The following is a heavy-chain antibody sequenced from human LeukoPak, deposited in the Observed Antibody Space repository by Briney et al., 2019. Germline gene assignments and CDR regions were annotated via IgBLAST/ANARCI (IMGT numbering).Heavy chain of an antibody. Sequence: GESLKISCKGSGYSFTSYWIGWVRQMPGKGLEWMGIIYPGDSDTRYSPSFQGQVTISADKSISTAYLQWSSLKASDTAMYYCARGDTAMGNYYYYGMDVWGQGTRSPSP. V-gene: IGHV5-51*01. CDR2: IYPGDSDT. CDR3: ARGDTAMGNYYYYGMDV. D-gene: IGHD5-18*01. CDR1: GYSFTSYW. J-gene: IGHJ6*02.